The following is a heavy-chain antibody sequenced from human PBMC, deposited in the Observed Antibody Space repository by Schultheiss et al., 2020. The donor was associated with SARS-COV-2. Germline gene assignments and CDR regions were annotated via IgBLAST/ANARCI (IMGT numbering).Heavy chain of an antibody. CDR2: ISSSSSYI. CDR3: ARQRGYKQGDV. CDR1: GFTFSSYA. D-gene: IGHD1-14*01. Sequence: GGSLRLSCSASGFTFSSYAMHWVRQTPGKGLEWVSSISSSSSYIYYADSVKGRFTISRDNAKNSLYLQMNSLRGDDTAVYYCARQRGYKQGDVWGKGATVTVSS. V-gene: IGHV3-21*03. J-gene: IGHJ6*04.